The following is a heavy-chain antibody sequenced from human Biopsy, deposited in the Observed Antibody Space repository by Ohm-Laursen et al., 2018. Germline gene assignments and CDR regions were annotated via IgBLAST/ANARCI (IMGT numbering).Heavy chain of an antibody. Sequence: SDTLSLTCSVYGGSFNGYFWSWIRQPPGKGLEWIGDITQSGSTNYSPSLKSRVTISVDTAKKQFSLSLRSVTAADTAVYYCARESDSSGYYYRDYWGQGTLVTVSS. D-gene: IGHD3-22*01. CDR3: ARESDSSGYYYRDY. J-gene: IGHJ4*02. CDR2: ITQSGST. V-gene: IGHV4-34*01. CDR1: GGSFNGYF.